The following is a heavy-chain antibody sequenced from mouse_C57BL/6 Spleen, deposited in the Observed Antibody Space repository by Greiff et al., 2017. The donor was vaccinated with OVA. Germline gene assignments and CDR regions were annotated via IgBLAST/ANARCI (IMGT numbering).Heavy chain of an antibody. V-gene: IGHV5-9-1*02. J-gene: IGHJ4*01. Sequence: EVKLMESGEGLVKPGGSLKLSCAASGFTFSSYAMSWVRQTPEKRLEWVAYISSGGDYIYYADTVKGRFTISRDNARNTLYLQMSSLKSEDTAMYYCTRDRGRYYYAMDYWGQGTSVTVSS. CDR2: ISSGGDYI. CDR3: TRDRGRYYYAMDY. CDR1: GFTFSSYA.